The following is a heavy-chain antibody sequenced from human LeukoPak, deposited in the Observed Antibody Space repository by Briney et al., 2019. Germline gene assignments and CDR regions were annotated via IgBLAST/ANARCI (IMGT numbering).Heavy chain of an antibody. V-gene: IGHV4-34*01. CDR3: ARHRSLTAWDFDY. J-gene: IGHJ4*02. CDR1: GGSFSGYY. D-gene: IGHD5-18*01. Sequence: SVTLSLTCAVCGGSFSGYYWSWIRQPPGKGLEWIGEINHSGSTNYNPSLKSRVTISVDTSKNQFSLKLSSVTAANTAVYYCARHRSLTAWDFDYWGQGTLVTVSS. CDR2: INHSGST.